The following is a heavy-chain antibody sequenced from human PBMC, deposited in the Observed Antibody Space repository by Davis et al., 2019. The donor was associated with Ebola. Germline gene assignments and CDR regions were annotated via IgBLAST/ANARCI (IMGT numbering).Heavy chain of an antibody. J-gene: IGHJ3*01. CDR3: AKDLGRTSGSNE. V-gene: IGHV3-74*01. D-gene: IGHD1-26*01. CDR2: IYTDASST. CDR1: GFTFSDYY. Sequence: GESLKISCAASGFTFSDYYMSWIRQAPGKGLEWVSHIYTDASSTAYADSVRGRFTISRDNAKSTLFLQISSLRAEDTAVYYCAKDLGRTSGSNEWGQGTVVTVSS.